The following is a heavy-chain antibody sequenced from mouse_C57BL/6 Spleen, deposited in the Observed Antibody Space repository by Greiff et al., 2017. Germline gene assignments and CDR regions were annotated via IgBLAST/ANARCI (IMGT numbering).Heavy chain of an antibody. CDR3: ARHDGYYAMDY. V-gene: IGHV1-80*01. Sequence: LKQSGASVKISCKASGYAFSSYWMNWVKQRPGEGLEWIGQIYPGDGDTNYNGKFKGKATLTADKSSSTAYMQLSSLTSEDSAVYFCARHDGYYAMDYWGQGTSVTVSS. CDR2: IYPGDGDT. CDR1: GYAFSSYW. D-gene: IGHD2-3*01. J-gene: IGHJ4*01.